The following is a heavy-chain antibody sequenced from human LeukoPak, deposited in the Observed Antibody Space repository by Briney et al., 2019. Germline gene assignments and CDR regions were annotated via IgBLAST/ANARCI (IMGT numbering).Heavy chain of an antibody. V-gene: IGHV3-21*01. Sequence: GGSLRLSCEASGFTFNSYSMNWIRQAPGKGLEWVSSISSSSSYIFYADSVKGRFTSSRDNAKNSLYLQMNSLRAEDTAVYYCARDLIPYGSGSYYFDYWGQGTLVTVPS. CDR3: ARDLIPYGSGSYYFDY. J-gene: IGHJ4*02. CDR2: ISSSSSYI. D-gene: IGHD3-10*01. CDR1: GFTFNSYS.